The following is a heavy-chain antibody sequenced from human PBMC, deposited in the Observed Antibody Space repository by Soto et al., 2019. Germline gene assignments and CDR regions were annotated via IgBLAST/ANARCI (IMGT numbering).Heavy chain of an antibody. J-gene: IGHJ4*02. V-gene: IGHV4-59*11. Sequence: PSETLSLTCSVSGGSISSHYWSWIRQPPGKGLEWIGYIYNTWNTDYNPSLKSRVTISVDTSKNQFSLKLTSVTAADTAVYYCARGGYYDNRAYRYWGQGTLVTVPQ. CDR1: GGSISSHY. D-gene: IGHD3-22*01. CDR2: IYNTWNT. CDR3: ARGGYYDNRAYRY.